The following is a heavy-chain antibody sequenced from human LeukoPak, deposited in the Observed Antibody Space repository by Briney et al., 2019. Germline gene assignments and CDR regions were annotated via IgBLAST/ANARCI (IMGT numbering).Heavy chain of an antibody. CDR1: GFTFSSYG. V-gene: IGHV3-30*03. J-gene: IGHJ4*02. Sequence: GRSLRLSCAASGFTFSSYGMHWVRQAPGKGLEWVAVISYDGSNKYYADSVKSRFTISRDNSKNTLYLQMNSLRAEDTAVYYCARESRGSYSWGQGTLVTVSS. CDR3: ARESRGSYS. CDR2: ISYDGSNK. D-gene: IGHD3-10*01.